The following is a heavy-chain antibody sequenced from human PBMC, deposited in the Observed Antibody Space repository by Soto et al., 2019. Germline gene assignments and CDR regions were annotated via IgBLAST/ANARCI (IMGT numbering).Heavy chain of an antibody. CDR2: IKENGREM. CDR3: VRQAKLTSVTANVGYYYGLDI. V-gene: IGHV3-7*03. CDR1: GFTLTSHW. J-gene: IGHJ6*02. D-gene: IGHD4-4*01. Sequence: GGSLRLSCAASGFTLTSHWMKWVRQAPGKGLEWVASIKENGREMYYVDSVRGRFTISRDNSKNTLYLQTDSLRLGDTAVYFCVRQAKLTSVTANVGYYYGLDIWGLGATVTVSS.